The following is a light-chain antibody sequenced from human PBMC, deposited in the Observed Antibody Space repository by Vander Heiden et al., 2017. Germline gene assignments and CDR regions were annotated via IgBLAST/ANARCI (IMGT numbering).Light chain of an antibody. CDR1: QSIDSY. V-gene: IGKV1-39*01. CDR3: QQTHSYPKVWT. CDR2: AAS. J-gene: IGKJ1*01. Sequence: DIQMTQSPSSLSASVGDRVTITCRASQSIDSYVNWYQQKPGKSPKLLIYAASSLQRGVPSRFSGSGSGTDFTLTISSRQPDDFATYYCQQTHSYPKVWTFGQGTKVEIK.